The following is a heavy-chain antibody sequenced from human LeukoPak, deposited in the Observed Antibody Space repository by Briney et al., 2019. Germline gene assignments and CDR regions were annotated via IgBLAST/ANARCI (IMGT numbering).Heavy chain of an antibody. CDR1: GGSISSYY. D-gene: IGHD3-10*01. CDR3: ARHTEWVWFGEPGIDY. CDR2: MYYSGNT. Sequence: SETLSLTCNVSGGSISSYYWSWIRQPPGKGLEWIGYMYYSGNTNYNPSLKSRVTTSVDSSKNQFSLKLSSVTAADTAVYYCARHTEWVWFGEPGIDYWGQGTLVTVSS. J-gene: IGHJ4*02. V-gene: IGHV4-59*08.